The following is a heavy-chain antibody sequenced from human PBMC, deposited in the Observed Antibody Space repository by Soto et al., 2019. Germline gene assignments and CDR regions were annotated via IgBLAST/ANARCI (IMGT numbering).Heavy chain of an antibody. CDR3: VREFAPGSPNYDY. CDR1: GFTFSSYA. CDR2: LIRSGTT. J-gene: IGHJ4*02. D-gene: IGHD3-10*01. V-gene: IGHV3-23*01. Sequence: PGGSLRLSCAASGFTFSSYAMGWVRQAPGKGLEWVSTLIRSGTTPYAESVRGRFTISRDNSKNTLYLQMDDLRAEDTAVYYCVREFAPGSPNYDYWGLGTLVTVSS.